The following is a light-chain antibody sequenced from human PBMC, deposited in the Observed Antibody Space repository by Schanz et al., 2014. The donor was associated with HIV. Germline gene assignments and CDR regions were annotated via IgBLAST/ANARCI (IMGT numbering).Light chain of an antibody. V-gene: IGKV3-15*01. CDR3: QQYNLWPVT. CDR1: QSVNSN. CDR2: LAS. Sequence: EIVLTQSPATLSVSPGDRATLSCRASQSVNSNLAWYQRKPGQAPRLLIYLASTRATGIPGRFSGSWSGTEFTFTISSLQSEDFAVYFCQQYNLWPVTFGQGTRLEIK. J-gene: IGKJ5*01.